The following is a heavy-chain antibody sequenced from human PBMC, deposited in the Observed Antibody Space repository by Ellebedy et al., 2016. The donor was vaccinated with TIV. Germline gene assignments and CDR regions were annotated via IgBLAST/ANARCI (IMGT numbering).Heavy chain of an antibody. Sequence: ASVKVSCKASGGTFSSYAISWVRQAPGQGLEWMGWISPDSGGTNFAQKFQGRVTMTRDTSINTAYMDLSRLESDDTAVYYCARVRRGSSGMDVWGQGTTVTVSS. CDR1: GGTFSSYA. J-gene: IGHJ6*02. CDR3: ARVRRGSSGMDV. CDR2: ISPDSGGT. D-gene: IGHD6-13*01. V-gene: IGHV1-2*02.